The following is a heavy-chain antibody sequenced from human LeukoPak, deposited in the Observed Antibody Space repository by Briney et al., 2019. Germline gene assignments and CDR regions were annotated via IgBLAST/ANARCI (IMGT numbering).Heavy chain of an antibody. Sequence: GGSLRLSCAASGSTFSRYWMAWVRQAPGKGLEWVANIRGDAGDKGSADSVKGRFTISRDNGKNSLYLQMNSLTAEDTAVYYCARDVRGALDFWGQGTLVVVSS. CDR1: GSTFSRYW. J-gene: IGHJ4*02. CDR3: ARDVRGALDF. V-gene: IGHV3-7*01. CDR2: IRGDAGDK. D-gene: IGHD2-15*01.